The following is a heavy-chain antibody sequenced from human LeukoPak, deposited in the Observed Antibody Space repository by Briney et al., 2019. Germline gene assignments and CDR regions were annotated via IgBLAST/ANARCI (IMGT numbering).Heavy chain of an antibody. D-gene: IGHD3-3*01. CDR1: GGSISSYY. CDR2: IYTSGST. Sequence: SETLSLTCTVSGGSISSYYWSWIRQPPGKGLEWIGYIYTSGSTNYNPSPKSRVAISVDTSKNQFSLKLSSVTAADTAVYYCARAGIWSVYSNFDYWGQGTLVTVSS. V-gene: IGHV4-4*09. J-gene: IGHJ4*02. CDR3: ARAGIWSVYSNFDY.